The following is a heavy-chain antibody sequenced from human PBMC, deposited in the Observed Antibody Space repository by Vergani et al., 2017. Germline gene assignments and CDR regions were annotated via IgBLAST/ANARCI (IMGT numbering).Heavy chain of an antibody. CDR1: FDSIRNLY. J-gene: IGHJ4*02. D-gene: IGHD3-10*01. Sequence: QVQLQESGPGLVKSSETLSLTCSVSFDSIRNLYCNWIRQPPGKGLEWIGSIHYSENTNYNPSLKTRVTISVDTSKNQFSLEVTSVTAADTAVYYCARSRIYYGAGSPDYWGQGTLVTVSS. CDR3: ARSRIYYGAGSPDY. CDR2: IHYSENT. V-gene: IGHV4-59*11.